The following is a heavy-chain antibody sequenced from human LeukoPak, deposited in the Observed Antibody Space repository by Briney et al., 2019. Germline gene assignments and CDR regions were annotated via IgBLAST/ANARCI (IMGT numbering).Heavy chain of an antibody. J-gene: IGHJ4*02. CDR3: ARGPASGYYAYFDY. Sequence: GGSLRLSCAASGFNVGDYAMSWVRQAPGKGLEWVSTIYTGGNTYYAASVKGRFTISRDFSKNTVFLHMNSLRAEDTAMYYCARGPASGYYAYFDYWGQGALVTVSS. CDR1: GFNVGDYA. V-gene: IGHV3-53*01. CDR2: IYTGGNT. D-gene: IGHD3-22*01.